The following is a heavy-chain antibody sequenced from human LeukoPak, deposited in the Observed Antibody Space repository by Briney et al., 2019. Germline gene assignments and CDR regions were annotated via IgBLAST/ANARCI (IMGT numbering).Heavy chain of an antibody. CDR1: GFTFSSYT. CDR2: ISPGGTM. Sequence: GRSLRLSCAASGFTFSSYTMNWIRQAPGKGLEWVSSISPGGTMYYADSVKGRFTISRDNAKNSLYLQMNSLRHEDTAVYYCASQRGFDYWGQGALVTVSS. D-gene: IGHD3-10*01. J-gene: IGHJ4*02. CDR3: ASQRGFDY. V-gene: IGHV3-48*02.